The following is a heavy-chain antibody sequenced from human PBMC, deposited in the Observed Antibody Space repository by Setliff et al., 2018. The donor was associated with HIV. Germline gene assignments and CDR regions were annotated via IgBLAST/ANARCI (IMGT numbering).Heavy chain of an antibody. V-gene: IGHV3-53*01. J-gene: IGHJ4*02. CDR2: IYSGGST. D-gene: IGHD3-3*01. CDR3: AKDSPGDFWSGYSTPSLDS. CDR1: GFTVSSSY. Sequence: QPGGSLRLSCAASGFTVSSSYMSWVRQAPGKGLEWVSLIYSGGSTFYADSAKGRCTISRDNSKNTLYLQMNSLRAEDTAVYYCAKDSPGDFWSGYSTPSLDSWGQGTLVTVSS.